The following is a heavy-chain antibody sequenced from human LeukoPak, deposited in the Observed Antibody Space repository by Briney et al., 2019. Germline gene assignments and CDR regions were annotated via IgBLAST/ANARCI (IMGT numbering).Heavy chain of an antibody. D-gene: IGHD3-10*01. CDR3: AGSISSGSFRLDY. Sequence: SQTLSLTCAISGDSVSSNSAAWNWIRQSPSRGLEWLGRTYYRSMWFNDYAVYVKSRITINPDTSGNQFSLHLNSVTPEDTAVYYCAGSISSGSFRLDYWGQGNLVTVSS. V-gene: IGHV6-1*01. J-gene: IGHJ4*02. CDR1: GDSVSSNSAA. CDR2: TYYRSMWFN.